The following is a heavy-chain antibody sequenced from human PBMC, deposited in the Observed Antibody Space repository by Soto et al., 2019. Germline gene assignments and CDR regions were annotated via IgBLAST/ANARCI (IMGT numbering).Heavy chain of an antibody. V-gene: IGHV1-46*01. CDR2: INPSGGST. J-gene: IGHJ6*02. CDR1: GYTFTSYY. D-gene: IGHD3-9*01. Sequence: EASVKVSCKASGYTFTSYYMHWVRQAPGQGLEWMGIINPSGGSTSYAQKFQGRVTMTRDTSTSTVYMELSSLRSEDTAVYYCARGVTYYDILTGYPAFMDVWGQGTTVTVSS. CDR3: ARGVTYYDILTGYPAFMDV.